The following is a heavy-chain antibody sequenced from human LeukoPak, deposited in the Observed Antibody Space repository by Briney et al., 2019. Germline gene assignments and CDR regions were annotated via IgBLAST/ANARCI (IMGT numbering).Heavy chain of an antibody. CDR1: GGSISSYY. CDR3: ARHISSSWSSPFDY. Sequence: SETLSLTCTVSGGSISSYYWSWIRQPPGKGLERIGYIYYSGSTNYNPSLKSRVTISVDTSKNQFSLKLSSVTAADTAVYYCARHISSSWSSPFDYWGQGTLVTVSS. V-gene: IGHV4-59*08. CDR2: IYYSGST. J-gene: IGHJ4*02. D-gene: IGHD6-13*01.